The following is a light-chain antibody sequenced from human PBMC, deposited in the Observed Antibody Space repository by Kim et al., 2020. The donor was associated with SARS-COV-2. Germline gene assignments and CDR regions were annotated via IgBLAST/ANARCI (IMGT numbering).Light chain of an antibody. V-gene: IGLV1-40*01. CDR3: QSYDSSLRFVV. CDR1: SSNIGAGYD. Sequence: QRVTVSCTGRSSNIGAGYDVHWYQQLPGTAPKLLIYGNSNRTSGVPDRFSGSKSGTSASLAITGLQAEDEADYYCQSYDSSLRFVVFGGGTQLTVL. J-gene: IGLJ2*01. CDR2: GNS.